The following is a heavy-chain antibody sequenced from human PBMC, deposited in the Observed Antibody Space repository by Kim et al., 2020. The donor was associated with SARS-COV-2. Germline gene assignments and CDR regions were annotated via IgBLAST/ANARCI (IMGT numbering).Heavy chain of an antibody. CDR3: ARDRRLTMVRGVIGYFDY. CDR1: GYTFTSYG. Sequence: ASVKVSCKASGYTFTSYGISWVRQAPGQGLEWMGWISAYNGNTNYAQKLQGRVTMTTDTSTSTAYMELRSLRSDDTAVYYCARDRRLTMVRGVIGYFDYWGQGTLVTVSS. D-gene: IGHD3-10*01. CDR2: ISAYNGNT. V-gene: IGHV1-18*04. J-gene: IGHJ4*02.